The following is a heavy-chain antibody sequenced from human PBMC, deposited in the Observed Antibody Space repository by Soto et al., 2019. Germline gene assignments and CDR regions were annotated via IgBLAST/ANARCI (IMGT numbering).Heavy chain of an antibody. V-gene: IGHV1-69*02. CDR3: AIGQRGGEYSGYVFDY. D-gene: IGHD5-12*01. Sequence: QVQLVQSGAEVKKPGSSVKVSCKASGGTFSSYTISWVRQAPGQGLEWMGRIIPILGIANYAQKFQGRVTITADKSTSTAYMELRSLRSEDTAVYYCAIGQRGGEYSGYVFDYWGQGTLVTVSS. CDR2: IIPILGIA. J-gene: IGHJ4*02. CDR1: GGTFSSYT.